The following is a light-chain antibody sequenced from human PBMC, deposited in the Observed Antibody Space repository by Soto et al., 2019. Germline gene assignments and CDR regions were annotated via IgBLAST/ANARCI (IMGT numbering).Light chain of an antibody. V-gene: IGLV2-8*01. Sequence: QSALTQPPSASGSPGQSVTISCTGTSSDVGGYNYVYWYQQHPGKAPKLMIYEVTKRPSGVPDRFSGSKSGNTASLTVSGLQAKDEADYYCSSYADSNSYVFGTGTKVTVL. J-gene: IGLJ1*01. CDR3: SSYADSNSYV. CDR1: SSDVGGYNY. CDR2: EVT.